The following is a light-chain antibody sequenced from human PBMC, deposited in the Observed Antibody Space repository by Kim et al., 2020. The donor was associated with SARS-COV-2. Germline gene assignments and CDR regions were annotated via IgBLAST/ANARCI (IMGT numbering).Light chain of an antibody. CDR2: GAS. CDR1: QSVSSSY. Sequence: LSPGESSTLSCRASQSVSSSYLAWYQQKSGQAPRLLIYGASSRATGIPDRFSGSGSGTDFTLTISRLEPEDFAVYYCQQYGSSPAFGPGTKVDIK. J-gene: IGKJ3*01. V-gene: IGKV3-20*01. CDR3: QQYGSSPA.